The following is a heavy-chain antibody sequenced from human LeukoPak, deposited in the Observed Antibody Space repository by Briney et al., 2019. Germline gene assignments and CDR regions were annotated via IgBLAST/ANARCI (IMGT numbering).Heavy chain of an antibody. CDR2: IYHSGST. D-gene: IGHD3-10*01. V-gene: IGHV4-38-2*01. J-gene: IGHJ4*02. CDR1: GYSISSGYY. Sequence: SETLSLTCAVSGYSISSGYYWGWIRQPPGKGLEWIGSIYHSGSTYYNPFLKSRVTISVDTSKNQFSLKLSSVTAADTAVYYCARSYYYGSGSYYKWGQGTLVTVSS. CDR3: ARSYYYGSGSYYK.